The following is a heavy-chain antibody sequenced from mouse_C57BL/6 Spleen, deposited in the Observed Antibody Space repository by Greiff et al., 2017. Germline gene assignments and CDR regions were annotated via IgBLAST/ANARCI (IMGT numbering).Heavy chain of an antibody. CDR3: ARDRGGNAMDY. CDR2: ISDGGSYT. J-gene: IGHJ4*01. D-gene: IGHD3-3*01. Sequence: EVQGVESGGGLVKPGGSLKLSCAASGFTFSSYAMSWVRQTPEKRLEWVATISDGGSYTYYPDNVKGRFTISRDNAKNNLYLQMHHLKSEDTAMYYCARDRGGNAMDYWGQGTAVTVSS. V-gene: IGHV5-4*01. CDR1: GFTFSSYA.